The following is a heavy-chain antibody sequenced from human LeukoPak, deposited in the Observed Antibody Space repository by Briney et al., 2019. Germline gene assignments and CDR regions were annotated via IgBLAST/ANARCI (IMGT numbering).Heavy chain of an antibody. CDR2: IYTSGST. D-gene: IGHD1-26*01. V-gene: IGHV4-4*07. Sequence: SETLSLTCTVSGGSISSYYWSWIRQPAGKGLEWIGRIYTSGSTNYNPSLKSRVTMSVDTSKNQFSLKLSSVTAADTAVYYCARAVRIVGATTMNYYYYMDVWGKGTTVTVSS. CDR1: GGSISSYY. J-gene: IGHJ6*03. CDR3: ARAVRIVGATTMNYYYYMDV.